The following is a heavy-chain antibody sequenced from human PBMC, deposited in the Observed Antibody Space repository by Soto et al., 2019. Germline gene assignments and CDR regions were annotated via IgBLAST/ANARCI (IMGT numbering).Heavy chain of an antibody. CDR3: ARVVPGAEAWFGP. D-gene: IGHD2-2*01. CDR1: GYTFSNYG. V-gene: IGHV1-18*01. Sequence: ASVEVYCKTSGYTFSNYGITWVRQAPGQPLEWLGWISLYSDGKNYSQKFQGRVSMTTDTSTTTAYMELRSLRSDDTAVYYCARVVPGAEAWFGPWGQGTLVTVSS. CDR2: ISLYSDGK. J-gene: IGHJ5*02.